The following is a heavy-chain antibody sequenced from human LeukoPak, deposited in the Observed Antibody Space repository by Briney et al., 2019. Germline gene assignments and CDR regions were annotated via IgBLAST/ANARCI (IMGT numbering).Heavy chain of an antibody. CDR1: GFTFNKYG. CDR3: AREGFWSGSQYYYYGMDV. V-gene: IGHV3-33*01. CDR2: IWYDGSNK. J-gene: IGHJ6*02. D-gene: IGHD3-3*01. Sequence: GGSLRLSCAASGFTFNKYGMHWVRQAPGKGLEWVALIWYDGSNKNYADSVKGRFTISRDNSKNTLDLQMNSLRAEDTAVYYCAREGFWSGSQYYYYGMDVWGQGTMVTVSS.